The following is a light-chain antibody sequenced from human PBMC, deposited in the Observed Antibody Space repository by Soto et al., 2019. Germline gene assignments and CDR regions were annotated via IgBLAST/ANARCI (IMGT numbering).Light chain of an antibody. Sequence: EFVLTQSPAPLSLSPVEMARLSCGASQSVAGSLAWYQQKPGQAPRLLIYDISTRAAAIPARLSGSGSGTDFTLTVSSLEPEDFALYYCQQRSNRITFGQGTRLE. CDR1: QSVAGS. CDR3: QQRSNRIT. CDR2: DIS. V-gene: IGKV3-11*01. J-gene: IGKJ5*01.